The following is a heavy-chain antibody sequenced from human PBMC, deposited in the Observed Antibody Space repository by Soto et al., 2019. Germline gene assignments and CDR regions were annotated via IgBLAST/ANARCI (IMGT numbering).Heavy chain of an antibody. Sequence: QVQLVESGGGVVQPGRSLRLSCAASGFTFNSYGMHWVRQAPGKGLEWVAVISYDGSDKYYADSVKGRVTISRDNSKNTLYLQMNSLRAEDTAVYYCAKDLDGLQCLVDSAFCFDYWGQGTLVTVSS. CDR1: GFTFNSYG. CDR2: ISYDGSDK. D-gene: IGHD3-16*01. CDR3: AKDLDGLQCLVDSAFCFDY. V-gene: IGHV3-30*18. J-gene: IGHJ4*02.